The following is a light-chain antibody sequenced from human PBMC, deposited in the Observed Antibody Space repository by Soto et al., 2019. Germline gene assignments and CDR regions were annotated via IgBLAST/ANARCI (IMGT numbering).Light chain of an antibody. CDR3: QQLNSYPYT. V-gene: IGKV1-9*01. CDR1: QGISSS. J-gene: IGKJ2*01. Sequence: IQLTQSPSSLSASVGDRVTITCRASQGISSSLAWYQQKPGKAPKLLVYAASTLQSGVPSRFSGSGSGTDFTLTINSLQPEDFATYYCQQLNSYPYTLGQGTKLEIK. CDR2: AAS.